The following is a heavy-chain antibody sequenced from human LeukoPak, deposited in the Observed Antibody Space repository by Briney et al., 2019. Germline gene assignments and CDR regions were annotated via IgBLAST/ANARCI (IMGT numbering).Heavy chain of an antibody. J-gene: IGHJ4*02. CDR3: AREEGVLSSGYAFDY. D-gene: IGHD5-12*01. Sequence: ASVKVSCKASGYTFTGYGISWVRQAPGQGLEWMGWISAYNGNTNYAQKLQGRVTMTTDTSTSTAYMELRSLRSDDTAVYYCAREEGVLSSGYAFDYWGQGTLVTVSS. V-gene: IGHV1-18*04. CDR2: ISAYNGNT. CDR1: GYTFTGYG.